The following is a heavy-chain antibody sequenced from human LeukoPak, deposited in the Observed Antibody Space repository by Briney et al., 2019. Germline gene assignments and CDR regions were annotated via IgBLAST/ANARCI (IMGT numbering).Heavy chain of an antibody. D-gene: IGHD2-15*01. CDR2: IIPIFGTA. V-gene: IGHV1-69*13. CDR1: GGTFSSYA. CDR3: ARGGVYCSGGSCLTKNYGMDV. Sequence: RWASVKVSCKASGGTFSSYAISWVRQAPGQGLEWMGGIIPIFGTANYAQKFQGRVTITADESTSTAYMELSSLRSEDTAVYYCARGGVYCSGGSCLTKNYGMDVWGKGTTVTVSS. J-gene: IGHJ6*04.